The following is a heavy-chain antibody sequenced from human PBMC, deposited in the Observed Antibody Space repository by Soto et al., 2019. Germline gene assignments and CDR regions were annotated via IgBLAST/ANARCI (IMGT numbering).Heavy chain of an antibody. CDR3: ARGHTVTTYSDV. CDR2: MNPKSGNT. CDR1: GYPFTYYG. Sequence: ASVKVSCTASGYPFTYYGINWVRQAPGQGLEWMGWMNPKSGNTGSAQRFQGRLTMTSNTSINTAYMDLTSLTSEDGATYYCARGHTVTTYSDVWGRGNQVTVFS. J-gene: IGHJ2*01. D-gene: IGHD4-17*01. V-gene: IGHV1-8*01.